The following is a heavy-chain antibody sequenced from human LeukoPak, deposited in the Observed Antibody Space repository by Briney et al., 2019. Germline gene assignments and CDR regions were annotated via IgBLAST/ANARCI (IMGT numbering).Heavy chain of an antibody. CDR2: IYHGGST. CDR1: GYSISSGYY. V-gene: IGHV4-38-2*02. J-gene: IGHJ5*02. CDR3: ARAGYDILTGYYNGWFDP. D-gene: IGHD3-9*01. Sequence: SETLSLTCTVSGYSISSGYYWGWIRQSPGKGLEWIGSIYHGGSTYYNPSLRSRVIVSVDTSKNHFSLKLSSVTAADTAVYYCARAGYDILTGYYNGWFDPWGQGTLVTVSS.